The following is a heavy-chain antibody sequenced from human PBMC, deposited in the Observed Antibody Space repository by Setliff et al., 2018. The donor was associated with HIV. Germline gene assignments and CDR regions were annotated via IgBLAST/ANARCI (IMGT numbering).Heavy chain of an antibody. V-gene: IGHV7-4-1*02. D-gene: IGHD3-10*01. J-gene: IGHJ4*02. CDR1: GYTFTSYA. CDR2: INTKTGNP. Sequence: ASVKVSCKASGYTFTSYAMNWVRQAPGQGLEWLGWINTKTGNPTYVQGFPGQFVFSLDTSVSTAYLEISSLKAEDTAVYYCARAPFLQFFRGSPYYFDHWGQGSLVTVSS. CDR3: ARAPFLQFFRGSPYYFDH.